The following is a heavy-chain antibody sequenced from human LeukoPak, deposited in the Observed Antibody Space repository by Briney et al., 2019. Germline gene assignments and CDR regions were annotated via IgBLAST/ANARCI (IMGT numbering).Heavy chain of an antibody. CDR1: GFTCDDYA. Sequence: GRSLRRSCAASGFTCDDYAMHWVRQAPGKGLEWVSGISWNSGSIGYADSVKGRFTISRDNAKNSLYLQMHSMRAEDTALYYCATDYRRYDFWSGYYTYWGQGTLVTVSS. V-gene: IGHV3-9*01. D-gene: IGHD3-3*01. CDR2: ISWNSGSI. J-gene: IGHJ4*02. CDR3: ATDYRRYDFWSGYYTY.